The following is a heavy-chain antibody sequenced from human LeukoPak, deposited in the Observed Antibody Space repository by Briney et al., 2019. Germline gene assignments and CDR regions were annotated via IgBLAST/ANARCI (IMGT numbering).Heavy chain of an antibody. CDR3: ATLGVWDYYDSSGYYSVRPIDY. Sequence: SETLSLTCTVSGYSISSGYYWGWIRQPPGKGLEWIGSIYHSGSTYYNPSLKSRVTISVDTSKNQFSLKLSSVTAADTAVYYCATLGVWDYYDSSGYYSVRPIDYWGQGTLVTVSS. D-gene: IGHD3-22*01. J-gene: IGHJ4*02. CDR1: GYSISSGYY. V-gene: IGHV4-38-2*02. CDR2: IYHSGST.